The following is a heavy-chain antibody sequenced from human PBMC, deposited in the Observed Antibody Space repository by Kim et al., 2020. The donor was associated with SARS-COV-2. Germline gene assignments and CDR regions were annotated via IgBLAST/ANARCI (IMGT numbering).Heavy chain of an antibody. V-gene: IGHV4-59*13. CDR3: ARDYYDSSGLDAFDF. Sequence: SETLSLTCTVSGSSISSYYWSWIRQPPGKGLEWIGYIYYSGSTNYNPSLKSRVTISVDTSKNQFSLKLTSVTAADTAVYYCARDYYDSSGLDAFDFLGQG. J-gene: IGHJ3*01. CDR2: IYYSGST. D-gene: IGHD3-22*01. CDR1: GSSISSYY.